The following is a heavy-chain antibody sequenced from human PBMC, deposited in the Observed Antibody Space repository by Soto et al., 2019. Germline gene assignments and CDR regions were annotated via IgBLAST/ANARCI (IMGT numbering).Heavy chain of an antibody. CDR3: ARGRSSIFGVVHFDY. V-gene: IGHV4-4*02. J-gene: IGHJ4*02. CDR2: INHSGST. D-gene: IGHD3-3*01. CDR1: SGSISSSNW. Sequence: SETLSLTCAVSSGSISSSNWWSWVRQPPGKGLEWIGEINHSGSTNYNPSLKSRVTISVDTSKNQFSLKLSSVTAADTAVYYCARGRSSIFGVVHFDYWGQGTLVTVSS.